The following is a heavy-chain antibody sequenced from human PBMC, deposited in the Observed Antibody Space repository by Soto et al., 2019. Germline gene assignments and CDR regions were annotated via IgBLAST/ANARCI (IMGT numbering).Heavy chain of an antibody. D-gene: IGHD2-15*01. V-gene: IGHV1-69*01. CDR2: IIPILGTA. Sequence: QVQLVQSGAEVKTPGSSVKVSCKASGGIFSTYAISWVRQAPGQGLEWMGGIIPILGTANYAQNFQGRATITADESTSTAYMELSSLRSDETAVFYCARGGRYCSGGTCTYFYGMDVWGQGTTVTVSS. CDR1: GGIFSTYA. CDR3: ARGGRYCSGGTCTYFYGMDV. J-gene: IGHJ6*02.